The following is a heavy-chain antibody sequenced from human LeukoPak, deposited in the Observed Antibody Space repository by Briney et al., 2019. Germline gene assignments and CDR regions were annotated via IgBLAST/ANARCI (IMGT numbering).Heavy chain of an antibody. CDR2: IYYSGST. J-gene: IGHJ4*02. CDR1: GGSISSYY. V-gene: IGHV4-59*01. CDR3: AREYYFDY. Sequence: SETLSLTCTVPGGSISSYYWSWIRQPPGKGLEWIGYIYYSGSTNYNPSLKSRVTISVDTSKNQFSLKLSSVTAADTAVYYCAREYYFDYWGQGTLVTVSS.